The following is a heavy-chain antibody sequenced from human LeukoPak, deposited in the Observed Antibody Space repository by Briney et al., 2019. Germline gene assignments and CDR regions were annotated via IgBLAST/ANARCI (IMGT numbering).Heavy chain of an antibody. Sequence: ASVKVSCKASGYTFTGYYMHWVRQAPGQGPEWMGWINPNSGGTNYAQKFQGRVTMTRDTSISTAYMELSRLRSDDTAVYYCARDLGGIFGVVNTFDYWGQGTLVTVSS. CDR1: GYTFTGYY. D-gene: IGHD3-3*01. CDR2: INPNSGGT. V-gene: IGHV1-2*02. J-gene: IGHJ4*02. CDR3: ARDLGGIFGVVNTFDY.